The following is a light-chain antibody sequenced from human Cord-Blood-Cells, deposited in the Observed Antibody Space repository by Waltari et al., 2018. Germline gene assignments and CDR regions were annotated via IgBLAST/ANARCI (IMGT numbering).Light chain of an antibody. V-gene: IGKV4-1*01. CDR2: WAS. Sequence: DIVMTQSPDSLAVFLGARATINCKSSQSVLYSSNNTNYLAWYQQKPGQPPKLLIYWASTRESGVPDRFSGSGSGTDFTLTISSLQAEDVAVYYCQQYYSTPWTFGQGTKVEIK. CDR1: QSVLYSSNNTNY. CDR3: QQYYSTPWT. J-gene: IGKJ1*01.